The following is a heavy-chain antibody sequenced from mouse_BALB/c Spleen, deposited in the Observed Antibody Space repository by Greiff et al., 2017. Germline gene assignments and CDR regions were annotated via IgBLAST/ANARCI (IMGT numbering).Heavy chain of an antibody. D-gene: IGHD1-1*01. CDR3: ARRGPYYGSSYRAMDY. Sequence: DVMLVESGGGLVKLGGSLKLSCAASGFTFSSYYMSWVRQTPEKRLELVAAINSNGGSTYYPDTVKGRFTISRDNAKNTLYLQMSSLKSEDTALYYCARRGPYYGSSYRAMDYWGQGTSVTVSS. V-gene: IGHV5-6-2*01. CDR1: GFTFSSYY. CDR2: INSNGGST. J-gene: IGHJ4*01.